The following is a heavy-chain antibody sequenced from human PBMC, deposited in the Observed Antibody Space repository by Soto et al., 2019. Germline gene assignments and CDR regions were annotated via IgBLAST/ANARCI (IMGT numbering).Heavy chain of an antibody. V-gene: IGHV3-30-3*01. CDR3: ATSLLGSNFSTPDY. CDR2: ISHDGSHN. J-gene: IGHJ4*02. Sequence: GGSLRLSCVASGYSFSTYPMHWVRQAPGKGLEWVAFISHDGSHNYSADSVKGRFTISRGNSKNTLYLQMNSLRGDDTAVYSCATSLLGSNFSTPDYWGQGTLVTVSS. CDR1: GYSFSTYP. D-gene: IGHD2-21*01.